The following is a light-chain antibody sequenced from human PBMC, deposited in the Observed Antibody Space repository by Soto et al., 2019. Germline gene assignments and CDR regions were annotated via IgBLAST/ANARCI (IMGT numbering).Light chain of an antibody. CDR3: CSYAGTPYV. CDR1: SSDVGAYNY. Sequence: QSVLPQPRSVSGSPGQSVTISCTGTSSDVGAYNYVSWYQQHPDKAPKFMIYDVNKRPSGVPDRFSGSKSGNTASLTISGLQAEDEADYYCCSYAGTPYVFGTGTKVTVL. V-gene: IGLV2-11*01. CDR2: DVN. J-gene: IGLJ1*01.